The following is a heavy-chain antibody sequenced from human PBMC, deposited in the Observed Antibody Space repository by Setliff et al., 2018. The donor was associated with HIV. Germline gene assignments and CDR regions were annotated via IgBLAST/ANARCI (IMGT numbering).Heavy chain of an antibody. CDR3: ARAPSGVVIGPDY. J-gene: IGHJ6*04. Sequence: ASVKVSCKASGYTFSGYYMHWVRQAPGQGLEWMGRINPNSGATNYAQKFQGRVTMTRDTSISTAFMEVSRLTSDDTAVYFCARAPSGVVIGPDYWGKGATVTVSS. V-gene: IGHV1-2*06. CDR2: INPNSGAT. CDR1: GYTFSGYY. D-gene: IGHD3-3*01.